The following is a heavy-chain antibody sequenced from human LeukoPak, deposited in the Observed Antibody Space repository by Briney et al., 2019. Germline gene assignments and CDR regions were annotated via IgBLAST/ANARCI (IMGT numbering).Heavy chain of an antibody. D-gene: IGHD6-19*01. CDR3: AKDSSSSGWYDGY. J-gene: IGHJ4*02. CDR2: ISGSGGST. Sequence: PGGSLRLSCAASGFTFSSYAMSWVRQAPGKGLEWVSAISGSGGSTYYADSVKGRFTISRDNSKNTLYLQTNSLRAEDTAVYYCAKDSSSSGWYDGYWGQGTLVTVSS. CDR1: GFTFSSYA. V-gene: IGHV3-23*01.